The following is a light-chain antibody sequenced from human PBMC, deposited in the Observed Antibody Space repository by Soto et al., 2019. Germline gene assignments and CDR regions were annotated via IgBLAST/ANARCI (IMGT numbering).Light chain of an antibody. Sequence: EIVLTQSPTTLSLSPGERATLSCRASQSVSSYLAWYQQKPGQAPRLLIYDTSTRASGVPDRFSAWGSGTDFTLTISRVDPADFAFYYCQQYFTSPITFGQGTRLEIK. CDR1: QSVSSY. CDR3: QQYFTSPIT. V-gene: IGKV3-11*01. J-gene: IGKJ5*01. CDR2: DTS.